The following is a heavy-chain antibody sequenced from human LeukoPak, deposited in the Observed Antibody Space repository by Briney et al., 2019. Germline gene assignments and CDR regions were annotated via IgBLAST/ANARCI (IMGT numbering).Heavy chain of an antibody. CDR3: ASQIGRGYSYSYPSAFDI. Sequence: KTSETLSLTCTVSGGSISSSSYYWGWIRQPPGKGLEWIGSIYYSGSTYYNPSLKSRVTISVDTSKNQFSLKLSSVTAADTAVYYCASQIGRGYSYSYPSAFDIWGQGTMVTVSS. J-gene: IGHJ3*02. CDR2: IYYSGST. D-gene: IGHD5-18*01. CDR1: GGSISSSSYY. V-gene: IGHV4-39*07.